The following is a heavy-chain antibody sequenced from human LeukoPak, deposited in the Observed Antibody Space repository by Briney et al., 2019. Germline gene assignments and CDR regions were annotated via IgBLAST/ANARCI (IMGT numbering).Heavy chain of an antibody. Sequence: GSVKVSCKASGYTFTSYGTSWVRQAPGQGLEGMGWISAYNGNTNYAQKLQGRVTMTTDTSTSTAYMELRSLRSDDTAVYYCARPPDYGDSEYYFDYWGQGTLVTVSS. CDR1: GYTFTSYG. D-gene: IGHD4-17*01. V-gene: IGHV1-18*01. CDR3: ARPPDYGDSEYYFDY. CDR2: ISAYNGNT. J-gene: IGHJ4*02.